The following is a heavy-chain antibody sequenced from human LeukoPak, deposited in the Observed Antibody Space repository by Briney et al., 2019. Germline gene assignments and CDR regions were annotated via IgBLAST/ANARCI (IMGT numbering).Heavy chain of an antibody. CDR1: GGSISSSSYY. J-gene: IGHJ6*03. Sequence: SETLSLTCTVSGGSISSSSYYWGWIRQPPGKGLEWIGSIYYSGSTYYNPSLKSRVTISVDTSKNQFSLKLSSVTAADTAVYYCAKDGDTMSGTYYYDMDVWGKGTTVTIS. V-gene: IGHV4-39*02. CDR3: AKDGDTMSGTYYYDMDV. D-gene: IGHD1-26*01. CDR2: IYYSGST.